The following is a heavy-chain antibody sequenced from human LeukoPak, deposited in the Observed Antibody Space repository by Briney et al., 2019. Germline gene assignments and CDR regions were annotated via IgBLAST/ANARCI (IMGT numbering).Heavy chain of an antibody. CDR2: ISVRSNYR. J-gene: IGHJ4*02. CDR1: GYTFSDFS. Sequence: GGSLTLSCAASGYTFSDFSVNWVRQAPGKGLKWVSSISVRSNYRYYADSVRGRFTISRDDARDSLFLQINSLRAEDTAVYFCVRLRRNNDRSGYYYYYDYWGQGTLVTASS. V-gene: IGHV3-21*01. CDR3: VRLRRNNDRSGYYYYYDY. D-gene: IGHD3-22*01.